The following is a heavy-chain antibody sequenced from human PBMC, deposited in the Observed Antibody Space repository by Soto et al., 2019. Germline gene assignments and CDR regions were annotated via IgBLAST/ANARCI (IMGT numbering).Heavy chain of an antibody. CDR2: IIPIFGTA. V-gene: IGHV1-69*06. Sequence: SVKVSCKASGGTFSSYAISWVRQAPGQGLEWMGGIIPIFGTANYAQKFQGRVTITADKSTSTAYMELSSLRSEDTAVYYCARGVVRYYYGSGSHHNWFDPWGQGTLVTVSS. CDR1: GGTFSSYA. J-gene: IGHJ5*02. CDR3: ARGVVRYYYGSGSHHNWFDP. D-gene: IGHD3-10*01.